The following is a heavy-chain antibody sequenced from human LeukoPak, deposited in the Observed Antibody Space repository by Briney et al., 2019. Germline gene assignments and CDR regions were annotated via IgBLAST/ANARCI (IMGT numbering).Heavy chain of an antibody. CDR2: INHSGST. V-gene: IGHV4-34*01. CDR1: GGSFSGYY. Sequence: SETLSLTCAVYGGSFSGYYWSWIRQPPGKGLEWIGEINHSGSTNYNPSLKSRVTISVDTSKNQFSLKLSSVTAADTAVYYCARGYDSSDYGMAVWGQGTTVTVSS. CDR3: ARGYDSSDYGMAV. J-gene: IGHJ6*02. D-gene: IGHD3-22*01.